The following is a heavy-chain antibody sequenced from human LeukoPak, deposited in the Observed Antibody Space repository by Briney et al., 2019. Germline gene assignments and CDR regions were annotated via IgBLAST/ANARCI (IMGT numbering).Heavy chain of an antibody. D-gene: IGHD3-22*01. J-gene: IGHJ1*01. CDR3: ARAPAEIGGYYPEYFRH. Sequence: PGGSLRLPCAPSGFTFSRYWMHWVRQAPGKGLVCVSRIKSDGSTNYADSGKGRFTISRDNARNTVSLQMNSMRAEDTGVYYCARAPAEIGGYYPEYFRHWGQGTLVTVSS. V-gene: IGHV3-74*01. CDR2: IKSDGST. CDR1: GFTFSRYW.